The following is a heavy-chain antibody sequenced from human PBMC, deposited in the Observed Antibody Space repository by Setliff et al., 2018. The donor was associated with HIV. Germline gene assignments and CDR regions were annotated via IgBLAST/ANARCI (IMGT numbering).Heavy chain of an antibody. CDR3: ARDQITMVRGTLGAFDI. CDR1: GYMFIAYG. J-gene: IGHJ3*02. CDR2: IGPYNGRT. D-gene: IGHD3-10*01. V-gene: IGHV1-18*01. Sequence: ASVKVSCKTSGYMFIAYGMSWVRRAPGQGLEWMGWIGPYNGRTEYAQEFQGRVSLTIDTSASTAYMELRSLRSDDTAVYYCARDQITMVRGTLGAFDIWGQGTMVTV.